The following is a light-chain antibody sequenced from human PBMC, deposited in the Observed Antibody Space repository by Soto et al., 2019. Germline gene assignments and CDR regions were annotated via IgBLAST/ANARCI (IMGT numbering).Light chain of an antibody. Sequence: QPVLTQSPSASASLGASVKLTCTLSSGHSSYTIAWHQQQPEKGPRYLMKLNSDGSHSKGDGIPDRFSGSSSGAERYLTISSLQSEDEADYYCQTWDTGIRVFGGGTKL. CDR2: LNSDGSH. CDR1: SGHSSYT. J-gene: IGLJ3*02. CDR3: QTWDTGIRV. V-gene: IGLV4-69*01.